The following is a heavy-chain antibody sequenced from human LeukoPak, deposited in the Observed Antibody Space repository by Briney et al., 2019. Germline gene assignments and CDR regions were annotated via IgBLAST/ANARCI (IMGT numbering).Heavy chain of an antibody. Sequence: PSETLSLTCTVSGGSISSYYWSWIRQPPGKGLEWIGYIYYSGSTNYNPSLKSRVTISVDTSKNQFSLKLSSVTAADTAVYYCAREGETTNWFDPWGQGTLVTVSS. D-gene: IGHD3-16*01. J-gene: IGHJ5*02. CDR3: AREGETTNWFDP. V-gene: IGHV4-59*01. CDR2: IYYSGST. CDR1: GGSISSYY.